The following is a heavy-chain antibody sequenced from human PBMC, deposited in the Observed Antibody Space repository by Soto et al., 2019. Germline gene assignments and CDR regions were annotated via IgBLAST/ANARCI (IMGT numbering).Heavy chain of an antibody. V-gene: IGHV3-74*01. Sequence: EVQLVESGGGLAQPGGSLRLSCAASGFTLSSHWMHWVRQAPGKGLVWVSRINRDGSTINYDDSVRGRYTISRDNAKNPRSLQMNSLRDEDTAVYYCARVADCTYSSNCNGRAAFDMWGQGTMVTVSS. J-gene: IGHJ3*02. CDR1: GFTLSSHW. D-gene: IGHD6-13*01. CDR2: INRDGSTI. CDR3: ARVADCTYSSNCNGRAAFDM.